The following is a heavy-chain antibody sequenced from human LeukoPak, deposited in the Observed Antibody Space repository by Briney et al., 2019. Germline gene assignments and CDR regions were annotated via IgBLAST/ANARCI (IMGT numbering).Heavy chain of an antibody. Sequence: GGSLRLSCVASGFTFDDYGMGWVRQAPGKGLEWVSGITWNGASTGFADSVKGRFTTSRDNAKNTLYLGMSSLRPEDSALYYCARDDRDSSGYPAPDYSGQGTLVTASS. CDR2: ITWNGAST. J-gene: IGHJ4*02. CDR3: ARDDRDSSGYPAPDY. V-gene: IGHV3-20*04. CDR1: GFTFDDYG. D-gene: IGHD3-22*01.